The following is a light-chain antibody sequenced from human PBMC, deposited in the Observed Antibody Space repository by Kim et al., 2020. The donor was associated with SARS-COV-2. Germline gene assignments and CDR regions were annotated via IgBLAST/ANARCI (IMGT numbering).Light chain of an antibody. CDR3: QVWDSSTEV. V-gene: IGLV3-9*01. J-gene: IGLJ7*01. Sequence: SYELTQPPSVSVSPGQTASITCCGDKMGGKYVHWYQQKPGQSPVLVIYGDSKRPSGIPERFSGSNSGNTATLTISRAQAGDEADYYCQVWDSSTEVFGGG. CDR1: KMGGKY. CDR2: GDS.